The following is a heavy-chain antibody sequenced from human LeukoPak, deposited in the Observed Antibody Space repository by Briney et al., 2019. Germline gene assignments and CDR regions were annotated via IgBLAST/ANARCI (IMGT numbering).Heavy chain of an antibody. J-gene: IGHJ4*02. V-gene: IGHV1-69*06. CDR1: GGTFSSYA. CDR2: IIPIFGTA. CDR3: ATAVRGVTNSLVY. D-gene: IGHD3-10*01. Sequence: SVKVSCKASGGTFSSYAISWVRQAPGQGLEWMGGIIPIFGTANYAQKFQGRVTITADKSTSTAYMELSSLRSEDTAVYYCATAVRGVTNSLVYWGQGTLVTVSS.